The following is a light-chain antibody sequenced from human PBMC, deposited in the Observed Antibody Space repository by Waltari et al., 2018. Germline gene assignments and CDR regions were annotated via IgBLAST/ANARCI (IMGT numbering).Light chain of an antibody. CDR3: AAWDDSLNGVV. CDR1: SSHIGRNT. V-gene: IGLV1-44*01. Sequence: QSVLTQPPSASGTPGQRVTISCSGSSSHIGRNTVNWYQQLPGTAPKLLIYSNNQPPSGVSVRFSGSKSGTSASLAISGLQSEDEADYYCAAWDDSLNGVVFGGGTKLTVL. CDR2: SNN. J-gene: IGLJ2*01.